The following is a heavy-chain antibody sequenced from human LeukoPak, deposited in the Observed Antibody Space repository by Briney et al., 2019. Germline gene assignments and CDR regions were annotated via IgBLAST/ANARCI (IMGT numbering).Heavy chain of an antibody. Sequence: GGSLRLSCAASGFTFSTYWMHWVRQAPGKGLVWVSRINTDGSRTDSVEGRFTISRDNAKNTLYLQMNSLRAEDTAVYYCARVSRGNYYFDYWGPGTLVTVSS. V-gene: IGHV3-74*01. CDR2: INTDGSRT. J-gene: IGHJ4*02. CDR1: GFTFSTYW. CDR3: ARVSRGNYYFDY.